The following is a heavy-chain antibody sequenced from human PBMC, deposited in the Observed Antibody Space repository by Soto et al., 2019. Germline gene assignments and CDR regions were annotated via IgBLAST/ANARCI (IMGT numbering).Heavy chain of an antibody. CDR2: IYATGTT. V-gene: IGHV4-4*07. J-gene: IGHJ5*02. Sequence: SETLSLTCTVSGASISGFYWSWIRQSAGKGLEWIGRIYATGTTDYNASLKSRVMMSVDTSKKQFSLKLRSVTAADTAVYYCVRDGTKTLRDWFDPWGQGISVTVSS. D-gene: IGHD1-1*01. CDR3: VRDGTKTLRDWFDP. CDR1: GASISGFY.